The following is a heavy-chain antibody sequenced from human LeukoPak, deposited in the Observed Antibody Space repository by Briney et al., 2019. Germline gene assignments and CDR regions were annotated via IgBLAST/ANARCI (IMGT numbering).Heavy chain of an antibody. CDR1: GFTFSSYT. V-gene: IGHV3-21*01. CDR3: ARRGSYFEFDY. J-gene: IGHJ4*02. CDR2: ISSSSSYI. D-gene: IGHD1-26*01. Sequence: GGSLRLSCAASGFTFSSYTMNWVRQAPGKGLEWVSAISSSSSYIYYADSVKGRFTISRHNAKRSLYLQMNSLRAEDTAVYYCARRGSYFEFDYWGQGTLVTVSS.